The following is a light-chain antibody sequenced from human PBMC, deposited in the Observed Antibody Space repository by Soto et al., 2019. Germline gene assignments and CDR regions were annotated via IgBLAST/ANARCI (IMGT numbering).Light chain of an antibody. CDR2: GYY. J-gene: IGLJ2*01. CDR1: NSNIGAGYD. CDR3: QSYDSGLIGLV. V-gene: IGLV1-40*01. Sequence: QAVMTQPPSVSGAPGQRVTIACTGNNSNIGAGYDVHWYRRFAGAAPTLLLSGYYNRPSGVPDRISGSKSGTSVSLAITDLKAEDEADYYCQSYDSGLIGLVFGTGTKLTVL.